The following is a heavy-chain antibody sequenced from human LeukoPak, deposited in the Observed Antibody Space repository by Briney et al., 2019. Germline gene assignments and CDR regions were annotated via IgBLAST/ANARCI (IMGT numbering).Heavy chain of an antibody. CDR1: GGSFSGYY. D-gene: IGHD3-3*01. J-gene: IGHJ5*02. CDR2: INHSGST. Sequence: SETLSLTCAVYGGSFSGYYWSWIRQPPGKGLEWIREINHSGSTNYNPSLKSRVTISVETSKNQFSLKLSSVTAADTAVYYCARGFDFWSGYYSARHNWFDPWGQGTLVTVSS. V-gene: IGHV4-34*01. CDR3: ARGFDFWSGYYSARHNWFDP.